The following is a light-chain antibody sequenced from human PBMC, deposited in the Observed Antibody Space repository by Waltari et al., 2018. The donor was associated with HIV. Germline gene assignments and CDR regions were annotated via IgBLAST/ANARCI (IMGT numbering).Light chain of an antibody. CDR2: ENN. J-gene: IGLJ2*01. CDR3: GTWDSSLSIAV. Sequence: QSVLTQPPSVSGTPRPTVTIPCSGNVTNMGENSFSWSHTLPGTTPKFLIFENNKRPSGVPDRFSGSKSGTSATLVITRLQTGDEGDYYCGTWDSSLSIAVFGGGTKLTVL. V-gene: IGLV1-51*02. CDR1: VTNMGENS.